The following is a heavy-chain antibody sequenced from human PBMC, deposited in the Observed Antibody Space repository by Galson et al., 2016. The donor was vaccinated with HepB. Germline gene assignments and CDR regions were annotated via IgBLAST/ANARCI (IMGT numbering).Heavy chain of an antibody. CDR1: GFIFSSYW. J-gene: IGHJ6*01. V-gene: IGHV3-7*01. CDR2: IKQEGGER. D-gene: IGHD5/OR15-5a*01. Sequence: SLRLSCAASGFIFSSYWMTWVRQAPGKGLEWVANIKQEGGERSYVDSVKGRFTISRDNAKNSLYLQMNSLRVEDTAVYFCAGEHSVRMREEGGMDVWGQGTTVTVSS. CDR3: AGEHSVRMREEGGMDV.